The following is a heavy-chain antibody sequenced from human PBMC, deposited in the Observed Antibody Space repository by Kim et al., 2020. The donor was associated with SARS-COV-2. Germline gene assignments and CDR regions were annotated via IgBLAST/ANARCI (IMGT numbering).Heavy chain of an antibody. J-gene: IGHJ4*02. CDR3: ARTGGGVSDPHFDY. Sequence: GGSLRLSCAASGFTFADYAMAWVRQAPGKGLEWVSSITCNGGNVAYADSVKGRFTVSRDNAKNSLYVQVNSLRAEDTALYYCARTGGGVSDPHFDYWGQG. CDR1: GFTFADYA. D-gene: IGHD3-16*01. CDR2: ITCNGGNV. V-gene: IGHV3-9*01.